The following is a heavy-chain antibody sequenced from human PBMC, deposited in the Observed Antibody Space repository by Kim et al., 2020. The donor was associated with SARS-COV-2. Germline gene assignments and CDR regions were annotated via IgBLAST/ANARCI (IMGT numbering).Heavy chain of an antibody. CDR1: GFTFSDYY. CDR3: ARMDSGYEVDAFDV. Sequence: GGSLRLSCAASGFTFSDYYMSWIRQAPGKGLEWVSYISSSSLYTSYADSVKGRFTISRVNARNSVSLQMNSLKAEDTAVYFCARMDSGYEVDAFDVWGQG. J-gene: IGHJ3*01. CDR2: ISSSSLYT. V-gene: IGHV3-11*06. D-gene: IGHD5-12*01.